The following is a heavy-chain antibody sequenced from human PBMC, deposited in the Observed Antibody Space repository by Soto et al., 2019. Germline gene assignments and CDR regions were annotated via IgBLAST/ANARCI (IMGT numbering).Heavy chain of an antibody. CDR3: AKDQGIAASHGVD. CDR1: GFTFNNYG. J-gene: IGHJ3*01. V-gene: IGHV3-30*18. D-gene: IGHD6-13*01. Sequence: QVQLVESGGGVVQPGRYLRLSCAASGFTFNNYGMHWVRQAPGKGLEWVATISNDGSDKYYADSVKGRLTISRDNYKNTVYLQIHSLRAEDTDLYYCAKDQGIAASHGVDWGQGTMVTVSS. CDR2: ISNDGSDK.